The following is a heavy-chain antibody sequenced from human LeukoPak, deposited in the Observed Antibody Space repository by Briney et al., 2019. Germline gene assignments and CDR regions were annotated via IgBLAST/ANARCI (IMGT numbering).Heavy chain of an antibody. V-gene: IGHV3-23*01. CDR1: GFTFSNYA. CDR2: ISPDGNYI. D-gene: IGHD6-19*01. CDR3: VSQRDHRVAVAGSFDN. J-gene: IGHJ4*02. Sequence: GGSLRLSCVASGFTFSNYAMSWVRQTPGTGLAWLSAISPDGNYIYYADSVKGRFTTSRDNSKNTLYLQMTSLRVEDTAVYFCVSQRDHRVAVAGSFDNWGQGTLISVSP.